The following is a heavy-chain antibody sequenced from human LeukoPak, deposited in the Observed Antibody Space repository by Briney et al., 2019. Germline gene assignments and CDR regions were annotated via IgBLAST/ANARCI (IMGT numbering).Heavy chain of an antibody. D-gene: IGHD3-22*01. J-gene: IGHJ3*02. V-gene: IGHV4-30-4*08. Sequence: SETLSLTCTVSGGSISSGDYYWSWIRQPPGKGLEWIGYIYYSGSTYYNPSLKSRVTISVDTSKNQFSLKLSSVTAADTAVYYCASGTVDYYDSSGCYGDAFDIWGQGTMVTVSS. CDR3: ASGTVDYYDSSGCYGDAFDI. CDR1: GGSISSGDYY. CDR2: IYYSGST.